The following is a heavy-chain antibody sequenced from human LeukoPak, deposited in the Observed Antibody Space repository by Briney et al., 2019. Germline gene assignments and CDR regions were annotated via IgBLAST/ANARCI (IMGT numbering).Heavy chain of an antibody. D-gene: IGHD6-13*01. CDR2: ISAYNGNI. Sequence: ASVKVSCKASGYTFIRYGITWVRRATGQGLEWRGWISAYNGNIDYAQKLQGRVSMTTDTSTSTAYMELTSLRSDDTAVYYCARDHAESSNWPSDYWGQGTLVTVSS. J-gene: IGHJ4*02. CDR1: GYTFIRYG. V-gene: IGHV1-18*01. CDR3: ARDHAESSNWPSDY.